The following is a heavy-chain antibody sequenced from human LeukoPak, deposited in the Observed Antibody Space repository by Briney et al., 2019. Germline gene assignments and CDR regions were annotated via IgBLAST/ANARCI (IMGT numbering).Heavy chain of an antibody. V-gene: IGHV4-4*02. CDR3: ARETGDGAFDI. D-gene: IGHD1-14*01. Sequence: SETLSLTCAVSGGSISSSNWWSWVRQPPGKGLEWIGEIYHSGSTSYNPSLKSRVTMSVDKSKNQFSLKLSSVTAADTAVYYCARETGDGAFDIWGQGTMVTVSS. CDR1: GGSISSSNW. CDR2: IYHSGST. J-gene: IGHJ3*02.